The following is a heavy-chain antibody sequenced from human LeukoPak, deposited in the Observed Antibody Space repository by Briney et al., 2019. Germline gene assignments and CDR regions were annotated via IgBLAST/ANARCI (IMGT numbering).Heavy chain of an antibody. CDR2: IYHSGST. CDR3: ARDSSTYGDYIDY. V-gene: IGHV4-4*02. CDR1: GGSISSSNW. Sequence: PSETLSLTCAVSGGSISSSNWWSWVRQPPGKGLEWIGEIYHSGSTNYNPSLKSRVTISVDKSKNQFSLKLSSVTAADTAVYYCARDSSTYGDYIDYWGQGTLVTVSS. D-gene: IGHD4-17*01. J-gene: IGHJ4*02.